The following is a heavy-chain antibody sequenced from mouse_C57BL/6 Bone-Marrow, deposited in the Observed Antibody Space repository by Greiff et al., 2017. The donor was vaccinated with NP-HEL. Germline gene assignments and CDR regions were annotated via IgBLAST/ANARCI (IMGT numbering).Heavy chain of an antibody. V-gene: IGHV5-4*03. CDR3: ARPLFDY. Sequence: EVKLMESGGGLVKPGGSLKLSCAASGFTFSSYAMSWVRQTPEKRLEWVATISDGGSYTYYPDNVKGRFTISRDNAKNNLYLQMSHLKSEDTAMYYCARPLFDYWGQGTTLTVSS. CDR1: GFTFSSYA. J-gene: IGHJ2*01. CDR2: ISDGGSYT.